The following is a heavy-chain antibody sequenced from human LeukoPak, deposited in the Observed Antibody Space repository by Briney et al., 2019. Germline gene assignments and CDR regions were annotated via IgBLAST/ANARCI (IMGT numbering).Heavy chain of an antibody. CDR1: GFTFSGYE. D-gene: IGHD3-22*01. J-gene: IGHJ4*02. CDR2: ISRSGTTK. V-gene: IGHV3-48*03. CDR3: ARDKHYYDSSNYV. Sequence: GGSLRLSCAASGFTFSGYEMTWVRQAPGKGLEWISYISRSGTTKDYADSVRGRFTISRDNAKNSLYLQMNSLRAEDTALYYCARDKHYYDSSNYVWGQGTLVTVSS.